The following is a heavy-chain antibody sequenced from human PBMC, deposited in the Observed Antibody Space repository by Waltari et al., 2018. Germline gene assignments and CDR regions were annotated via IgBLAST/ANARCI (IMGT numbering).Heavy chain of an antibody. J-gene: IGHJ4*02. Sequence: QVQLQESGPGLVTPSETLSLTCAVSGDSTTSASYWGWIRQPPGKGLEGIGYVYHVGRSSYNPSLKSRVTMSVDTSKRQFSLNLSSVTAADTAVYYCARHESAHYGGFDSWGRGTLVTVSA. D-gene: IGHD4-17*01. CDR3: ARHESAHYGGFDS. CDR2: VYHVGRS. CDR1: GDSTTSASY. V-gene: IGHV4-38-2*01.